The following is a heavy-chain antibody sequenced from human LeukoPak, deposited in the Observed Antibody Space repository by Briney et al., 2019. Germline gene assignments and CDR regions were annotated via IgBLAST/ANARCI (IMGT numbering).Heavy chain of an antibody. CDR1: GFTFNTYV. V-gene: IGHV3-23*01. Sequence: PGGSLTLSCTASGFTFNTYVISWVRQAPGKGLEWVSSVSGETRGKYYADSVKGRFTISRDNSKNTLYLQMNSLRAEDTAVYYCAKDTQVFGPNWFDPWGQGTLVTVSS. D-gene: IGHD3/OR15-3a*01. CDR3: AKDTQVFGPNWFDP. CDR2: VSGETRGK. J-gene: IGHJ5*02.